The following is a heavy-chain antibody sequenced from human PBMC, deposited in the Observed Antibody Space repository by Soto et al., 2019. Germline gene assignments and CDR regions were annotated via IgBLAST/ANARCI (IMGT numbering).Heavy chain of an antibody. J-gene: IGHJ6*02. CDR3: ARGVGVPAAIGMDV. D-gene: IGHD2-2*01. CDR1: GGSISSGGYY. CDR2: IYYSGST. V-gene: IGHV4-31*03. Sequence: SETLSLTCTVSGGSISSGGYYWSWIRQHPGKGLEWIGYIYYSGSTYYNPSLKSRVTISVDTSKNQFSLKLSSVTAADTAVYYCARGVGVPAAIGMDVRGQGTTVTVSS.